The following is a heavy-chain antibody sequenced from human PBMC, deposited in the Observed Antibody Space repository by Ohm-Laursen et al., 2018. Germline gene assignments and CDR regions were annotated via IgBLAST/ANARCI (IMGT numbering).Heavy chain of an antibody. D-gene: IGHD2-15*01. CDR3: ARGTLMVAFDI. J-gene: IGHJ3*02. Sequence: TLSLTCTVYGGSFSGYYWSWIRQPPGKGLEWIGEINHSGSTNYNPSLKSQVTISVDTSKNQFSLKLSSVTAADTAVYYCARGTLMVAFDIWGQGTMVTVSS. CDR2: INHSGST. CDR1: GGSFSGYY. V-gene: IGHV4-34*01.